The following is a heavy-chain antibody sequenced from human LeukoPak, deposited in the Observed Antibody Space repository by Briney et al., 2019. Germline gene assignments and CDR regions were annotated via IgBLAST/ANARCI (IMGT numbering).Heavy chain of an antibody. CDR2: ISYDGSNK. Sequence: GGSLRLSCAASGFTFSSYGMHWVRQAPGKGLEWVAVISYDGSNKYYADSVKGRFTISRDNSKNTLYVQMNSLRAEDTAVYYCAKDVHLSEHYFDYWGQGTLVTVSS. V-gene: IGHV3-30*18. CDR1: GFTFSSYG. CDR3: AKDVHLSEHYFDY. D-gene: IGHD1-14*01. J-gene: IGHJ4*02.